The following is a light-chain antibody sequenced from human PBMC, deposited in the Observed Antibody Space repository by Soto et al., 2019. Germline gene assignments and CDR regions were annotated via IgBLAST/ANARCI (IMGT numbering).Light chain of an antibody. CDR3: QQYGSSPPYT. V-gene: IGKV3-20*01. CDR1: QSVSSSY. CDR2: GAS. J-gene: IGKJ2*01. Sequence: EIVLTQSPGTLSLSPGERATLSRRASQSVSSSYLAWYQQKPGQTPRLLIYGASTRATGIPDRFIGSGSGTDFTLTISRLEPEDFAVYYCQQYGSSPPYTFGQGTKLEIK.